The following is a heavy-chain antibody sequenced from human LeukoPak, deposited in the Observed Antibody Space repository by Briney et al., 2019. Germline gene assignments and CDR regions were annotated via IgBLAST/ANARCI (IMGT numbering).Heavy chain of an antibody. D-gene: IGHD2-2*02. V-gene: IGHV1-18*01. J-gene: IGHJ6*03. CDR1: GYTFTSYG. CDR2: ISAYNGNT. CDR3: AREALGYCSSTSCYNPYYYMDV. Sequence: ASVKVSCKASGYTFTSYGISWVRQAPGQGLEWMGWISAYNGNTNYAQKLQGRVTMTTDTSTSTAYMELRSLRSDDTAVYYYAREALGYCSSTSCYNPYYYMDVWGKGTTVTVSS.